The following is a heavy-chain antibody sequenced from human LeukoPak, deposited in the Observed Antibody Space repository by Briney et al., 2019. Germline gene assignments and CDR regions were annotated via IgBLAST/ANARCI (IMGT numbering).Heavy chain of an antibody. CDR3: ARDGRIAAAGGACDY. D-gene: IGHD6-13*01. J-gene: IGHJ4*02. V-gene: IGHV3-48*03. CDR1: GFTFSSYE. Sequence: GGSLRLSCAASGFTFSSYEMNWVRQAPGKGLEWAAYISSSGSTIYYADSVKGRFTISRDNAKNSLYLQMNSLRAEDTAVYYCARDGRIAAAGGACDYWGQGTLVTVSS. CDR2: ISSSGSTI.